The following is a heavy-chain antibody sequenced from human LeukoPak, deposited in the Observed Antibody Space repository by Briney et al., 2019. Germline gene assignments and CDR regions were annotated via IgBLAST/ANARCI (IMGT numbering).Heavy chain of an antibody. D-gene: IGHD2-21*02. J-gene: IGHJ4*02. V-gene: IGHV3-43*02. CDR3: AKATRNVVVTATLDY. Sequence: GGSLRLSCAASGFTFDDYAMPWVRQAPGKGLEWVSLISGDGGSTYYADSVKGRFTISRDNSKNSLYLQMNSLRTEDTALYYCAKATRNVVVTATLDYWGQGTLVTVSS. CDR2: ISGDGGST. CDR1: GFTFDDYA.